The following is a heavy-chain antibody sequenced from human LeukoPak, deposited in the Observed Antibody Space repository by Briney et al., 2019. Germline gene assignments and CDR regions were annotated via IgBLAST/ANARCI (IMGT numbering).Heavy chain of an antibody. V-gene: IGHV3-15*01. Sequence: GGSLRLSCAASGFTFTNAWMSWVRQAPGKGVEWVCRIKSKTEGGTTAYAAPVQGRFTISRDDSKNTLHLQMYSLKTEDTAQYYCSTDERYHTEQLSAYWAQGTLVSVFS. CDR2: IKSKTEGGTT. D-gene: IGHD6-13*01. CDR1: GFTFTNAW. CDR3: STDERYHTEQLSAY. J-gene: IGHJ4*02.